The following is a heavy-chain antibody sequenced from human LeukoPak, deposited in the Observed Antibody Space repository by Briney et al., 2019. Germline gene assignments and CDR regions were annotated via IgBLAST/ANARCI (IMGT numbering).Heavy chain of an antibody. J-gene: IGHJ4*02. Sequence: SQTLSLTCAISGNSVSSNSAAWNWIRQSPSRGLEWLGRTYYRSKWYNDYAVSVKSRITINPDTSKNQYSLQLNSVTPEDTAVYHCARDSTAAAVNGFDFWGQGTLVTVSS. CDR3: ARDSTAAAVNGFDF. CDR1: GNSVSSNSAA. V-gene: IGHV6-1*01. D-gene: IGHD6-13*01. CDR2: TYYRSKWYN.